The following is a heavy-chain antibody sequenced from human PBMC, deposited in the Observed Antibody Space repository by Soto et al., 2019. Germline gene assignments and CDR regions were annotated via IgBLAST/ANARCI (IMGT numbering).Heavy chain of an antibody. D-gene: IGHD3-10*01. CDR2: ISHDGANK. V-gene: IGHV3-30-3*01. CDR1: GFTFSNFA. CDR3: ARNYYGSGSYLGPFGY. J-gene: IGHJ4*02. Sequence: PVVSLRLSCAASGFTFSNFAIHWVRQAPCKGLEWVAVISHDGANKYYADSVKGRFTISRDNSNNTLYLQMNSLRAEDTAVYYCARNYYGSGSYLGPFGYWGQGTLVTVSS.